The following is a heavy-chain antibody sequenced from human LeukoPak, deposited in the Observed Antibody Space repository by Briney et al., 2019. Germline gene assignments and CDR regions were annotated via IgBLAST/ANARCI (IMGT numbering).Heavy chain of an antibody. D-gene: IGHD6-13*01. Sequence: GGSLRLSCAASGFTFSSYAMHWVRQAPGKGLEWVAVISYDGSNKYCADSVKGRFTISRDNSKNTLYLQMNSLRAEDTAVYYCARDWDSSSPRFDYWGQGTLVTVSS. CDR1: GFTFSSYA. CDR3: ARDWDSSSPRFDY. J-gene: IGHJ4*02. V-gene: IGHV3-30-3*01. CDR2: ISYDGSNK.